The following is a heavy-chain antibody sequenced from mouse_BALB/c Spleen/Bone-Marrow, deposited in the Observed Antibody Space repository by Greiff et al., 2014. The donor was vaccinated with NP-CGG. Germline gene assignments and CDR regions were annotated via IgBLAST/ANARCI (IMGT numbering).Heavy chain of an antibody. CDR2: IDTSDSYT. CDR3: ARSDYRFDPLPY. CDR1: GHTFTDYW. Sequence: VKLVESGAELVMPGASVKMSCKASGHTFTDYWMHWVKQRPGQGLEWIGAIDTSDSYTSYNQKFKGKATLTVDESSSTVYMQLSSLTSGDSAVYYCARSDYRFDPLPYWGQGTLVTVSA. J-gene: IGHJ3*01. V-gene: IGHV1-69*01. D-gene: IGHD2-14*01.